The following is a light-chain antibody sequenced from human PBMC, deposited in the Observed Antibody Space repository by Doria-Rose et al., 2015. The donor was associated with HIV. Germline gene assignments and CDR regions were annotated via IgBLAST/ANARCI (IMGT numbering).Light chain of an antibody. Sequence: TQSPGTLSLSPGERATLSCRASQSVSTRSLAWYQQENGQAPSLLIYGASSRATGISDRFSGTGSGTEFTLTISRLEPEDFAVFYCQQYGTSPPTFGQGTKVEIK. V-gene: IGKV3-20*01. J-gene: IGKJ1*01. CDR3: QQYGTSPPT. CDR1: QSVSTRS. CDR2: GAS.